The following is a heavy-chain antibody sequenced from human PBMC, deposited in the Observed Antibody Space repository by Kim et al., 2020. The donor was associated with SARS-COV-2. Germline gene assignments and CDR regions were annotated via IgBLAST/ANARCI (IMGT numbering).Heavy chain of an antibody. J-gene: IGHJ6*02. Sequence: SETLSLTCTVSGGSISSYYWSWIRQPPGKGLEWIGYIYYSGSTNYNPSLKSRVTISVDTSKNQFSLKLSSVTAADTAVYYCARGKGTVGYHYYYYGMDVWGQGTTVTVSS. CDR1: GGSISSYY. CDR3: ARGKGTVGYHYYYYGMDV. D-gene: IGHD3-22*01. V-gene: IGHV4-59*01. CDR2: IYYSGST.